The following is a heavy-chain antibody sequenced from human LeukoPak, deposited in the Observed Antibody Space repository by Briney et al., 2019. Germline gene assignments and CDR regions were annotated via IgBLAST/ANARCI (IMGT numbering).Heavy chain of an antibody. V-gene: IGHV3-11*01. CDR3: ARDRMGYCSSTSCYTPYYYYYMDV. Sequence: GGSLRLSFAASGFTFIDYYMSWIRQAPGKGRGWVSYISISGNTIYYSDSVKGRFTISSDNAKNSLYLQMNSLRAEDTAVYYCARDRMGYCSSTSCYTPYYYYYMDVWGKGTTVTVSS. CDR2: ISISGNTI. D-gene: IGHD2-2*02. J-gene: IGHJ6*03. CDR1: GFTFIDYY.